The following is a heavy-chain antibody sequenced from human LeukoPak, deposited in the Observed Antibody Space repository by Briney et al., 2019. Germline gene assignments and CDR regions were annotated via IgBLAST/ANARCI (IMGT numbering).Heavy chain of an antibody. V-gene: IGHV4-61*01. Sequence: SETLSLTCTVSGGSISSGSYYWSWIRQPPGKGLEWIGNIYYSGSTNYNPSLKSRVTISVDTSKNQFSLKLSSVTAADTAVYYCASWRGYYDAFDIWGQGTMVTVSS. D-gene: IGHD3-3*01. J-gene: IGHJ3*02. CDR2: IYYSGST. CDR3: ASWRGYYDAFDI. CDR1: GGSISSGSYY.